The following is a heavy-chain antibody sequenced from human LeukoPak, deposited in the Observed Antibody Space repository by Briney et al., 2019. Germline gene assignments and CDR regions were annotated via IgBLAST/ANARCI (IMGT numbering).Heavy chain of an antibody. CDR2: IWYDGSNK. V-gene: IGHV3-33*01. CDR1: GFTFSSYG. Sequence: GRSLRLSCAASGFTFSSYGMHWVRQAPGKGLEGVAGIWYDGSNKYYADSVKGRFTISRDNSKNTLYLEMNSLRAEDTAVYYCAAQFNDILTGYYNRPFDYWGQGTLVTVSS. J-gene: IGHJ4*02. CDR3: AAQFNDILTGYYNRPFDY. D-gene: IGHD3-9*01.